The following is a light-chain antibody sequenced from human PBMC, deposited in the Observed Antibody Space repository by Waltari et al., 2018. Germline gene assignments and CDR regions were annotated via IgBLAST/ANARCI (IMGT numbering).Light chain of an antibody. CDR1: SSKIGNNY. V-gene: IGLV1-51*02. CDR2: ENT. CDR3: GTWDSSLSGAV. J-gene: IGLJ7*01. Sequence: QSVLTQPPSVSAAPAQRATIPSSGGSSKIGNNYVSWYRQFPGPAPKLLSYENTERPSGIPGRFSGSKSGTSATLDITGLQAGDEADYYCGTWDSSLSGAVFGGGTHLTVL.